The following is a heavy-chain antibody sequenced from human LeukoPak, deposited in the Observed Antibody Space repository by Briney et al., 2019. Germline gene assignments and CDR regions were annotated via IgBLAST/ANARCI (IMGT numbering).Heavy chain of an antibody. Sequence: PGGSLRLSCAASGFTFSSYEMNWVRQAPGKGLEWVSYISSSGSTIYYADSVEGRFTISRDNAKNSLYLQMNSLRAEDTAVYYCAREGYGSPDYWGQGNLVTVSS. V-gene: IGHV3-48*03. CDR3: AREGYGSPDY. D-gene: IGHD3-10*01. CDR2: ISSSGSTI. J-gene: IGHJ4*02. CDR1: GFTFSSYE.